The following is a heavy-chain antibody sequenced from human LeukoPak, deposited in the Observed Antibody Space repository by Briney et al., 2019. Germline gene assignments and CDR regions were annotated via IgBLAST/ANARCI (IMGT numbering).Heavy chain of an antibody. Sequence: GGSLRLSCAASGFTFSSYSMNWVRQAPGKGLEWVSYISSSSSTIYYADSVKGRFTISRDNAKNSLYLQMNSLRAEDMAVYYCARDPNSSDYYNSSGYYQLDAFDIWGQGTMVTVSS. CDR3: ARDPNSSDYYNSSGYYQLDAFDI. D-gene: IGHD3-22*01. J-gene: IGHJ3*02. V-gene: IGHV3-48*01. CDR1: GFTFSSYS. CDR2: ISSSSSTI.